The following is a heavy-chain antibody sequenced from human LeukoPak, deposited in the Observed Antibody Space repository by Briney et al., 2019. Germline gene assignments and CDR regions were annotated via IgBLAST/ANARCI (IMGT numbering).Heavy chain of an antibody. D-gene: IGHD6-13*01. Sequence: GGSLRLSCAASGFTFSDYYMSWIRQAPGKGLEWVSCISSSGSTIYYADSVKGRFTISRDNAKNSLYLQMNSLRAEDTAVYYCASKTQLDGVDYWGQGTLVTVSS. V-gene: IGHV3-11*04. CDR1: GFTFSDYY. CDR3: ASKTQLDGVDY. CDR2: ISSSGSTI. J-gene: IGHJ4*02.